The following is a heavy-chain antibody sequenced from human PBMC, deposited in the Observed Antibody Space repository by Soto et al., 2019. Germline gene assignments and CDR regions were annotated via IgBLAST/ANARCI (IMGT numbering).Heavy chain of an antibody. V-gene: IGHV4-39*01. Sequence: SLTLSLTCTVSGGSISSSSYYRGWIHQPPGKGLEWIGSIYYSGSTYYNPSLKSRVTISVDTSKNQFSLKLSSVAAAGTAVYYCARRLFIVVVEAATPRVASWSDPWGQGTLVTVSS. D-gene: IGHD2-15*01. J-gene: IGHJ5*02. CDR1: GGSISSSSYY. CDR3: ARRLFIVVVEAATPRVASWSDP. CDR2: IYYSGST.